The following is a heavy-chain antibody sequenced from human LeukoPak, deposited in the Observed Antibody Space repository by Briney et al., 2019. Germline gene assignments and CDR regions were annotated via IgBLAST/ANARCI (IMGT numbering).Heavy chain of an antibody. Sequence: SETLSLTCTVSGGSISSYYWSWIRQPAGKGLEWIGRIYTSGSTNYNPSLKSRVTISVDTSKNQFSLKLGSVTAADTAVYYCARDSGSYDRSNFDYWGQGTLVTVSS. J-gene: IGHJ4*02. D-gene: IGHD1-26*01. CDR2: IYTSGST. CDR3: ARDSGSYDRSNFDY. CDR1: GGSISSYY. V-gene: IGHV4-4*07.